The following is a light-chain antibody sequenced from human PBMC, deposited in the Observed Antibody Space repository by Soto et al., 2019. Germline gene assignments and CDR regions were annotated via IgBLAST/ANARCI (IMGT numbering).Light chain of an antibody. Sequence: EIVLTQSPGTLSLSPGERATLSCRASQSVSSNYLAWYQQRPGQAPRLLIYGASSTAIGTPDRFSGSGSGTDFTLTIRRLEPEDSAVYYCQQYNSYPWTFGQGTKVEIK. J-gene: IGKJ1*01. CDR2: GAS. CDR1: QSVSSNY. V-gene: IGKV3-20*01. CDR3: QQYNSYPWT.